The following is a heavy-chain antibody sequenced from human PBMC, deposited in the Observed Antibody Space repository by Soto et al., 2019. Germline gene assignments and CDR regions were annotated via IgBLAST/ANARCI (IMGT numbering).Heavy chain of an antibody. D-gene: IGHD3-22*01. CDR3: ARLYDRVINGAFDI. J-gene: IGHJ3*02. V-gene: IGHV5-51*01. Sequence: PGESLKISCKGSRYSFTSYWIGWVRQMPGKGLEWMGIIYPGDSDTRYSPSFQGQVTISADNSISTAYLQWSSLKASDTAMYYCARLYDRVINGAFDIWGQGTMVTVSS. CDR1: RYSFTSYW. CDR2: IYPGDSDT.